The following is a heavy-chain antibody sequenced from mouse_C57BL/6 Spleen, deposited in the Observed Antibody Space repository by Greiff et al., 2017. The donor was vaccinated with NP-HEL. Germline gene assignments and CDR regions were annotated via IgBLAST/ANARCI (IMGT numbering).Heavy chain of an antibody. CDR3: AREGWLLRLDY. Sequence: QVQLQQPGAELVKPGASVKLSCKASGYTFTSYWMHWVKQRPGRGLEWIGRIAPNSGGTKYTEKFKSKATLTVDKPSSTAYMQLSSLTSEDSAVYYCAREGWLLRLDYWGQGTTLTVSS. D-gene: IGHD2-3*01. V-gene: IGHV1-72*01. CDR1: GYTFTSYW. J-gene: IGHJ2*01. CDR2: IAPNSGGT.